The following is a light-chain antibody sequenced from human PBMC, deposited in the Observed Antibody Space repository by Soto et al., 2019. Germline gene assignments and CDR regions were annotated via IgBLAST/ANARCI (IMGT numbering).Light chain of an antibody. Sequence: QSVLTQSPSASASLGASVKLTCTLISGHSTYAIAWHQQQPDKGPRYLMKLNSDGSHSKGDGIPDRFSGSSSGAERHLTISSLQSEDEADYYCQTWGTAIHDVVFGGGTKVTVL. V-gene: IGLV4-69*01. CDR3: QTWGTAIHDVV. CDR1: SGHSTYA. CDR2: LNSDGSH. J-gene: IGLJ2*01.